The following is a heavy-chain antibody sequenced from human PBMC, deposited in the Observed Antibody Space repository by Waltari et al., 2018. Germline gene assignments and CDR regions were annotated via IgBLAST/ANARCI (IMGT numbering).Heavy chain of an antibody. J-gene: IGHJ6*03. CDR2: SSGSTI. Sequence: SSGSTIYYADSVKGRFTISRDNAKNSLYLQMNSLRAEDTAVYYCARVSHDYYYYYMDVWGKGTTVTISS. CDR3: ARVSHDYYYYYMDV. V-gene: IGHV3-11*04.